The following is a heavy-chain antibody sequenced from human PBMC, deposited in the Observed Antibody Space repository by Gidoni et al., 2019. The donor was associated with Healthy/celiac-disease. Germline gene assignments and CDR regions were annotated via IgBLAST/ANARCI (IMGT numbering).Heavy chain of an antibody. J-gene: IGHJ3*02. Sequence: VQLVESGGGLVQPGGSLRLYWAASGFTFSSYSMNWVRQAPGKGLEWVSYISSISSTISYADSVKGRYTISRDNAKNSLYLQMNSLRAEDTAVYYCARSGSYPDAFDIWGQGTMVTVSS. CDR2: ISSISSTI. CDR3: ARSGSYPDAFDI. V-gene: IGHV3-48*01. CDR1: GFTFSSYS. D-gene: IGHD1-26*01.